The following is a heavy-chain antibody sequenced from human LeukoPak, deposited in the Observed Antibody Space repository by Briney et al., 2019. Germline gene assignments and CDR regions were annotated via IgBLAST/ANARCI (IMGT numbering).Heavy chain of an antibody. Sequence: GGSLRLSCAASGFTFSSYAMSWVRQAPGKGLEWVSAISGSGGSTYYADSVKGRFTISRDNSKNTLYLQMNSLRAEDTAVYYCAKNSRNAGTTSYYYYGMDVWGQGTTVTVSS. D-gene: IGHD1-7*01. CDR2: ISGSGGST. CDR3: AKNSRNAGTTSYYYYGMDV. CDR1: GFTFSSYA. V-gene: IGHV3-23*01. J-gene: IGHJ6*02.